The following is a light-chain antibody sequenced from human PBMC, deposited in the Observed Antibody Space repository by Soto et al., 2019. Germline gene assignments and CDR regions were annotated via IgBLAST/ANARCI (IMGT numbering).Light chain of an antibody. J-gene: IGKJ1*01. CDR2: GAS. Sequence: ETVMTQSPATLSVSPGERATLSCRASQSVYSSLAWYQQKPGQAPRLLIYGASTRATGIPARSSGSGSGTEFTLTISRLQSEDFAVYYCQQYNNWPPWTFGQGTKVDIK. CDR3: QQYNNWPPWT. CDR1: QSVYSS. V-gene: IGKV3-15*01.